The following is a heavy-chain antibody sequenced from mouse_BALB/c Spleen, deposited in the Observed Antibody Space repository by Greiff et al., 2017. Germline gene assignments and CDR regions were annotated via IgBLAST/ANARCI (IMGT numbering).Heavy chain of an antibody. CDR2: ISSGGSYT. J-gene: IGHJ3*01. CDR1: GFTFSSYT. Sequence: EVKLVESGGGLVKPGGSLKLSCAASGFTFSSYTMSWVRQTPEKRLEWVATISSGGSYTYYPASVKGRFTISRDNAKNTLYLQMSSLKSEDTAMYYCTRDGDYGGAWLAYWGQGTLVTVSA. D-gene: IGHD2-4*01. CDR3: TRDGDYGGAWLAY. V-gene: IGHV5-6-4*01.